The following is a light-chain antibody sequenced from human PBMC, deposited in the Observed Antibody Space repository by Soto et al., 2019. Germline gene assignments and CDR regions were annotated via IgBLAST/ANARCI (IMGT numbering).Light chain of an antibody. J-gene: IGKJ1*01. CDR2: DAS. CDR3: QQYETFSGT. V-gene: IGKV1-5*01. Sequence: DIQMTQSPSTLSGSVGDRVAITCRASQNIGTLLAWYQQKPGEARKLLIYDASALPRGVPSRFSGSGSGTKFTLTIASLQPDDFATYYCQQYETFSGTFGPGTKVDI. CDR1: QNIGTL.